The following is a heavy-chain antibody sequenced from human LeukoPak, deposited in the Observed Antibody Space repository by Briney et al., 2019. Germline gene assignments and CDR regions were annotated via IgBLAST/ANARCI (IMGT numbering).Heavy chain of an antibody. CDR1: GFTFSSYG. D-gene: IGHD5-24*01. CDR3: ARLDVDRYYYYGMDV. Sequence: GALRLSCAASGFTFSSYGMHWVRQAPGKGLEWVAVISYDGSNKYYADSVKGRFTIPRDNSKNTLYLQMNSLRAEDTAVYYCARLDVDRYYYYGMDVWGQGTTVTVSS. V-gene: IGHV3-30*03. CDR2: ISYDGSNK. J-gene: IGHJ6*02.